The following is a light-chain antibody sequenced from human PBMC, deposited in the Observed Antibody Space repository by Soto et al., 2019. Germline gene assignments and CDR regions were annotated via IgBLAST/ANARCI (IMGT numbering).Light chain of an antibody. CDR3: QQYNNWPWT. Sequence: EIVMTQSPATLSVSPGGRATLSCRASQSISDTLAWYQQKPGQAPRLLIHGASTRATGFPGRFSGSGSGTDFTLTISSLQSEDFAVYYSQQYNNWPWTFGQGTKVEIK. J-gene: IGKJ1*01. CDR1: QSISDT. CDR2: GAS. V-gene: IGKV3-15*01.